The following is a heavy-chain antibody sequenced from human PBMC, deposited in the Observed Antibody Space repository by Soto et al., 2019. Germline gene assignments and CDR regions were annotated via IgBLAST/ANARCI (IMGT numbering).Heavy chain of an antibody. CDR2: IYYSGST. D-gene: IGHD4-17*01. CDR1: GGSISSSSYY. J-gene: IGHJ4*02. Sequence: LETLSLTCTVSGGSISSSSYYWGWIRQPPGKGLEWIGSIYYSGSTYYNPSLKSRVTISVDTSKNQFSLKLSSVTAADTAVYYCARGWSNYGDYFDYWGQGTLVTVSS. V-gene: IGHV4-39*01. CDR3: ARGWSNYGDYFDY.